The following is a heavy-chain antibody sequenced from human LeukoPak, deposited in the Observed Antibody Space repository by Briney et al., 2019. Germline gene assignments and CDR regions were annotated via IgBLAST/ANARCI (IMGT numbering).Heavy chain of an antibody. J-gene: IGHJ4*02. D-gene: IGHD3-10*01. CDR1: GGSISSSNW. CDR3: ARVGDSGTYYGYFDY. Sequence: PSGTLSLTCAVPGGSISSSNWWSWVRQPPGKGLEWIGEIYHSGSTNYNPSLKSRVTISVDKSKNQFSLKLSSVTAADTAVYYCARVGDSGTYYGYFDYWGQGTLVTVSS. CDR2: IYHSGST. V-gene: IGHV4-4*02.